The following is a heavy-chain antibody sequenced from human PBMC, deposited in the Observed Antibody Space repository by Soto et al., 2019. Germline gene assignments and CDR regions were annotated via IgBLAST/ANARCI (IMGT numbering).Heavy chain of an antibody. D-gene: IGHD3-10*01. CDR1: GFTFSSYE. CDR2: ISSSGSTI. Sequence: HPVGSLRLSCAASGFTFSSYEMNWVRQAPGKGLEWVSYISSSGSTIYYADSVKGRFTISRDNAKNSLYLQMNSLRAEDTAVYYCARDLNYGAEDYYYYYGMDVWGQGTTVTVSS. V-gene: IGHV3-48*03. J-gene: IGHJ6*02. CDR3: ARDLNYGAEDYYYYYGMDV.